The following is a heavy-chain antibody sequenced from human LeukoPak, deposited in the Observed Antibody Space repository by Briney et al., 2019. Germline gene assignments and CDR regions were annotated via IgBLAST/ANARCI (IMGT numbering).Heavy chain of an antibody. CDR3: AREESDIVLSTMDV. D-gene: IGHD2-8*01. CDR2: ISSSGSTI. V-gene: IGHV3-11*04. CDR1: GFTFSDYY. Sequence: GGSLRLSCAASGFTFSDYYMSWIRQAPGKGLEWVSYISSSGSTIYYADSVKGRFTISRDNAKNSLYLQMNSLRAEDTAVYYRAREESDIVLSTMDVWGKGTTVTVSS. J-gene: IGHJ6*04.